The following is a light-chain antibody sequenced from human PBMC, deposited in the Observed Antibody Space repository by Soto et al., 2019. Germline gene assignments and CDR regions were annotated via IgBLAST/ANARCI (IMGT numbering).Light chain of an antibody. Sequence: QSALTQPASVSWSPGQSIAISCTGTSSDVGGYNHVSWYQQHPGKAPKLMIYEVYNRPSGVPNRFSGSKSGNTASLTISGLQAEDEADYYCSSYTGSSTWVFGGGTKLTVL. V-gene: IGLV2-14*01. CDR3: SSYTGSSTWV. J-gene: IGLJ3*02. CDR2: EVY. CDR1: SSDVGGYNH.